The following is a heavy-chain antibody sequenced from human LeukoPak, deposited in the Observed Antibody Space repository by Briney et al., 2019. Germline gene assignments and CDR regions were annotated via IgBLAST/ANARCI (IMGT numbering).Heavy chain of an antibody. CDR3: AKAAAGTEASFDY. J-gene: IGHJ4*02. D-gene: IGHD6-13*01. Sequence: GRCLRLSCAASGFTFDDYAMHWVRQAPGKGLEWGSGISWNSGSIGYADSVKGRFTISRDNAKNSLYLQMNSLRAEDTALYCCAKAAAGTEASFDYWGQGTLVTISS. CDR1: GFTFDDYA. CDR2: ISWNSGSI. V-gene: IGHV3-9*01.